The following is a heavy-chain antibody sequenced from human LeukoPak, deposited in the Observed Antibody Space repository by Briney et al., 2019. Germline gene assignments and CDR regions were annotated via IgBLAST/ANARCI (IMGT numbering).Heavy chain of an antibody. Sequence: GESLKISCKASGYTFTSYGISWVRQAPGQGLEWMGWISAYNGNTNYAQKLQGRVTMTTDTSTSTAYMELRSLRSDDTAVYYCARGRHYYDSSGPAYWGQGTLVTVSS. J-gene: IGHJ4*02. V-gene: IGHV1-18*01. CDR3: ARGRHYYDSSGPAY. CDR1: GYTFTSYG. D-gene: IGHD3-22*01. CDR2: ISAYNGNT.